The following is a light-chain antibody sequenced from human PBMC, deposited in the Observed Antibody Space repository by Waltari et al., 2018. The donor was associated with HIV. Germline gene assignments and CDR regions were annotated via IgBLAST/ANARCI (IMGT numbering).Light chain of an antibody. V-gene: IGLV2-23*02. CDR3: CSYAGSSTYLI. CDR1: SSDIGNYNL. CDR2: EVG. Sequence: QSALTQPASVSGSPGQSITISCNGTSSDIGNYNLVSWYQQHPGKAPKLMIYEVGRRPSGVSTRFSGSKSGNTASLTISGLQAEDEADYYCCSYAGSSTYLIFGGGTKVTVL. J-gene: IGLJ2*01.